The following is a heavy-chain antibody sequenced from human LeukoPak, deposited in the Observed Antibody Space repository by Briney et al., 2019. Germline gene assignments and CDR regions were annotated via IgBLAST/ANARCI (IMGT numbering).Heavy chain of an antibody. Sequence: SETLSLTCTVSGGSISSGSYYWSWIRQPAGKGLEWIGRIYTSGSTNYNPSLKSRVTISVDTSKNQFSLKLSSVTAADTAVYYCARSPGATPYCGGDCYFANHRLDARVDAFDIWGQGTMVTVSS. CDR3: ARSPGATPYCGGDCYFANHRLDARVDAFDI. D-gene: IGHD2-21*02. J-gene: IGHJ3*02. CDR2: IYTSGST. V-gene: IGHV4-61*02. CDR1: GGSISSGSYY.